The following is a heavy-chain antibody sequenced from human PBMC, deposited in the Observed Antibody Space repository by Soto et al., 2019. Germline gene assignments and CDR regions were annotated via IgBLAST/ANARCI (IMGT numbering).Heavy chain of an antibody. Sequence: SETLSLTCTFSGDSRSTYDWSWIRQPPGKGLEWIGYISYSGNTNYNPSLKGRVTMSIDTSKNQLSLKVTSVTPADTAVYYCACLRCYRGSPIDFWGQGTQVTVSS. CDR3: ACLRCYRGSPIDF. D-gene: IGHD2-15*01. V-gene: IGHV4-59*01. CDR1: GDSRSTYD. J-gene: IGHJ4*02. CDR2: ISYSGNT.